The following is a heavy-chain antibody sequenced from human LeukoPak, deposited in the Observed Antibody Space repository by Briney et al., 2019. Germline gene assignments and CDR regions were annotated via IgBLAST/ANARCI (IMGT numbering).Heavy chain of an antibody. V-gene: IGHV4-34*01. Sequence: PSETLSLTCAVYGGSFSGYYWSWIRQPPGKGLEWIGEINHSGSTNYNPSLKSRVTISVDTSKNQFSLKLSSVTAADTAVYYCARHEVRRADTAMVSHYYYYMDVWGKGTTVTVSS. CDR1: GGSFSGYY. CDR3: ARHEVRRADTAMVSHYYYYMDV. D-gene: IGHD5-18*01. CDR2: INHSGST. J-gene: IGHJ6*03.